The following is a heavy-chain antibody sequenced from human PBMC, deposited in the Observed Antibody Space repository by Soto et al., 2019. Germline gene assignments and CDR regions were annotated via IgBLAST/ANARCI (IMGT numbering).Heavy chain of an antibody. V-gene: IGHV1-2*02. CDR2: INPNNGVT. CDR1: GYTFTDYY. CDR3: ARGALTVANWFDP. J-gene: IGHJ5*02. D-gene: IGHD6-19*01. Sequence: QVQLVQSGAEVKKPGASVKVSCKASGYTFTDYYMNWVRQAPGQGLEWMGWINPNNGVTNYAQKFQGRVTMTRDTYISTAYMDLSRLRSDDTAVYYCARGALTVANWFDPWGQGTQVTVSS.